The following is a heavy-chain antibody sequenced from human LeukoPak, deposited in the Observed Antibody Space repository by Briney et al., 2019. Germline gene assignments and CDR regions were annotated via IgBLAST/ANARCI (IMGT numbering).Heavy chain of an antibody. CDR3: ARTYGDLYYYYYYGMDV. CDR2: ISGSGGST. CDR1: GFTFSSYA. D-gene: IGHD4-17*01. J-gene: IGHJ6*02. Sequence: GGSLRLSCAASGFTFSSYAMSWVRQAPGKGLEWVSAISGSGGSTYYADSVEGRFTISRDNAKNSLYLQMNSLRAEDTAVYYCARTYGDLYYYYYYGMDVWGQGTTVTVSS. V-gene: IGHV3-23*01.